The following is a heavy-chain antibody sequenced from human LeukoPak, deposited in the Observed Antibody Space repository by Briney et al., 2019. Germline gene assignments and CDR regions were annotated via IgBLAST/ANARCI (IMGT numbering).Heavy chain of an antibody. CDR2: IGSSGSTI. CDR1: GFNFNNYW. Sequence: GGSLRLSCAASGFNFNNYWMHWVRQTPGKGLEWVSYIGSSGSTIYYADSVKGRFTISRDNAKNSLYLQMNSLRAEDTAVYYCARGYCSSTSCSTTNDYWGQGTLVTVSS. V-gene: IGHV3-48*03. CDR3: ARGYCSSTSCSTTNDY. J-gene: IGHJ4*02. D-gene: IGHD2-2*01.